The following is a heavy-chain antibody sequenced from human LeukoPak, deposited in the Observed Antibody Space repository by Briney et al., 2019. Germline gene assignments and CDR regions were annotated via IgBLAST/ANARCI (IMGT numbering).Heavy chain of an antibody. CDR1: GGSTSGYH. V-gene: IGHV4-59*08. CDR2: IYYSGST. J-gene: IGHJ4*02. CDR3: ARLRCSGGSCYDDY. Sequence: PSETLSLTCTVSGGSTSGYHWNWIRQPPGKGLEWIGDIYYSGSTNYNPSLKSRVTISLDTSKNQFSLNLNSVTAADTAVYYCARLRCSGGSCYDDYWGQGTLVTVSS. D-gene: IGHD2-15*01.